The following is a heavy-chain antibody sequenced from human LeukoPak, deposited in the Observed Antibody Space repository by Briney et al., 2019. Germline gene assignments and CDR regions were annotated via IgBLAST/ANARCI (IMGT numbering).Heavy chain of an antibody. J-gene: IGHJ5*02. Sequence: SQTLSLTCTVSGGSIDRSSYYWGWIRQPPGEGLEWIGSIYYSGNTYYNSSLKSRITISVNTTKNQVALKLSSVTAADTAVYYCARVRGPDGWFAPWGQGTLVSVSS. CDR3: ARVRGPDGWFAP. CDR2: IYYSGNT. CDR1: GGSIDRSSYY. V-gene: IGHV4-39*01.